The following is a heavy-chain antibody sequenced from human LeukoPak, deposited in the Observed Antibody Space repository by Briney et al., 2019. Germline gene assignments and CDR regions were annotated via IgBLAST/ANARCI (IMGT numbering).Heavy chain of an antibody. CDR2: ISGSGGNT. CDR1: GFTFSNYA. D-gene: IGHD1-14*01. V-gene: IGHV3-23*01. CDR3: TKSGPPDPY. Sequence: PGGSLRLSCAASGFTFSNYAMSWVRQAPGKGLEWVSAISGSGGNTHYADSVKGRFTISRDNSKNTLYLEMNSLRAEDTAMYYCTKSGPPDPYWGQGTMVTVSS. J-gene: IGHJ3*01.